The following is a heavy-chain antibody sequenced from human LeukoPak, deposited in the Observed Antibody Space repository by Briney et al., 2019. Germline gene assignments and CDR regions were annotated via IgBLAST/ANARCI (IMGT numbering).Heavy chain of an antibody. D-gene: IGHD5-18*01. CDR3: ARGYSYGYWYMDV. J-gene: IGHJ6*03. Sequence: TSETLSLTCTVSGYSISNGYYWGWIRQPPGKGLEFIGSVYHGGNTYYKASLKSRVTISLDTSKNQFSLRLSSVTAADTAVYYCARGYSYGYWYMDVWGKGTTVTISS. V-gene: IGHV4-38-2*02. CDR1: GYSISNGYY. CDR2: VYHGGNT.